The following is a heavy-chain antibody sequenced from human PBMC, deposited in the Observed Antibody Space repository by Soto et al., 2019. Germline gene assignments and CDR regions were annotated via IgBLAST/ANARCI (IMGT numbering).Heavy chain of an antibody. V-gene: IGHV1-18*01. Sequence: QVQLVQSGAEVKKPGASVKVSCKASGYTFTSYGISWVRQAPGQGLEWMGWISAYNGNTNYAQKLQGRVTMTTDTSTRTAYMELRSLRSDDTAAYYCARPVSSRSGWYAKGPAFDIWGQGTMVTVSS. CDR1: GYTFTSYG. D-gene: IGHD6-19*01. J-gene: IGHJ3*02. CDR3: ARPVSSRSGWYAKGPAFDI. CDR2: ISAYNGNT.